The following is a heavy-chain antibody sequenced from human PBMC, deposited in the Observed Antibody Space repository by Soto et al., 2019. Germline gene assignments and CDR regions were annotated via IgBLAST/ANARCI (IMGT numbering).Heavy chain of an antibody. Sequence: AEGSLRLSCAASGFTFSSYGMHWVRQAPGKGLEWVAVIWYDGSNKYYADSVKGRFTISRDNSKNTLYLQMNSLRAEDTAVYYCARGFRDTANYYYCYGKDVSSQGTTDIGSS. CDR2: IWYDGSNK. CDR1: GFTFSSYG. V-gene: IGHV3-33*01. CDR3: ARGFRDTANYYYCYGKDV. D-gene: IGHD5-18*01. J-gene: IGHJ6*02.